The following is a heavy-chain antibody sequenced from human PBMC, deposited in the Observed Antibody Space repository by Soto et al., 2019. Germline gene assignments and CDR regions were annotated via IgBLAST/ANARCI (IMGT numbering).Heavy chain of an antibody. CDR2: MNPNSGNT. CDR1: GYTFTSYD. CDR3: ARARITMVRGVTPGPGNWFDP. J-gene: IGHJ5*02. Sequence: ASVKVSCKASGYTFTSYDINWVRQSTGQGLEWMGWMNPNSGNTGYAQKFQGRVTMTRNTSISTAYMELSSLRSEDTALYYCARARITMVRGVTPGPGNWFDPGGQRSLVTDSS. V-gene: IGHV1-8*01. D-gene: IGHD3-10*01.